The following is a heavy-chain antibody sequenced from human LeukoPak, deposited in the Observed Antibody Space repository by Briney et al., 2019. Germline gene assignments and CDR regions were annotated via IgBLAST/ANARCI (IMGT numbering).Heavy chain of an antibody. CDR2: ISSSSSYI. CDR3: AKGLGSYGRLDY. J-gene: IGHJ4*02. D-gene: IGHD5-18*01. CDR1: GFTFSSYS. Sequence: PGGSLKLSCAASGFTFSSYSMNWVRQAPGKGLEWVSSISSSSSYIYYADSVKGRFTISRDNAKNSLYLQMNSLRAEDTALYYCAKGLGSYGRLDYWGQGTLVTVSS. V-gene: IGHV3-21*04.